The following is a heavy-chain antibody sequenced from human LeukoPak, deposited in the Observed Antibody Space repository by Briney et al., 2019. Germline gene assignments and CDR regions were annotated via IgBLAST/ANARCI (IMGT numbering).Heavy chain of an antibody. Sequence: GGSLRLSCAASGFTFSSYGMHWVRQTPGKGLEWVAVISYDGSNKYYADFVKGRFTISRDNSKNTLYLQMNSLRAEDTAVYYCAKGGVITFDYWGQGTLVTVSS. CDR1: GFTFSSYG. CDR2: ISYDGSNK. J-gene: IGHJ4*02. CDR3: AKGGVITFDY. D-gene: IGHD3-10*01. V-gene: IGHV3-30*18.